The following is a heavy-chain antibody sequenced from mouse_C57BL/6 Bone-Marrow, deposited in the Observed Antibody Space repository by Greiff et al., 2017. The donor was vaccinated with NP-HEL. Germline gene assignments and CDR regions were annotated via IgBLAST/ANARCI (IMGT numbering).Heavy chain of an antibody. V-gene: IGHV1-81*01. Sequence: QVQLQQSGAELARPGASVKLSCKASGYTFTSYGISWVKQRTGQGLEWIGEIYPRSGNTYYNEKFKGKATLTADKSSSTAYMELRSLTSEDSAVYFCARGNDYYGSSYGYAMDYWGQGTSVTVSS. J-gene: IGHJ4*01. D-gene: IGHD1-1*01. CDR2: IYPRSGNT. CDR3: ARGNDYYGSSYGYAMDY. CDR1: GYTFTSYG.